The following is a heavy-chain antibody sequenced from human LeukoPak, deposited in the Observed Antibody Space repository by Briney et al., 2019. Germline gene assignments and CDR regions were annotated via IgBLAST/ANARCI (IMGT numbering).Heavy chain of an antibody. J-gene: IGHJ3*02. D-gene: IGHD4-17*01. Sequence: GGSLRLSCAASGFTFSSYWMHWVRQAPGNGLVWVSRINSDGSSTSYADSVKGRFTISRDNAKNTLYLQMNSLRAEDTAVYYCARDLVGNGDYVLGHAFDIWGQGTMVTVSS. CDR3: ARDLVGNGDYVLGHAFDI. V-gene: IGHV3-74*01. CDR1: GFTFSSYW. CDR2: INSDGSST.